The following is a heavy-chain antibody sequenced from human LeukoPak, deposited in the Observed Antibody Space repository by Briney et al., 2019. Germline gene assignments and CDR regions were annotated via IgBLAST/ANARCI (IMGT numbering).Heavy chain of an antibody. CDR2: IYSGGST. D-gene: IGHD6-19*01. V-gene: IGHV3-23*03. J-gene: IGHJ4*02. CDR3: AKDRAVRGLYYFDY. Sequence: GGSLRLSCAASGFTFSSYAMSWVRQAPGKGLEWVSVIYSGGSTYYADSVKDRFTISRDNSKNTLYLQMNSLRAEDTAVYYCAKDRAVRGLYYFDYWGQGTLVTVSS. CDR1: GFTFSSYA.